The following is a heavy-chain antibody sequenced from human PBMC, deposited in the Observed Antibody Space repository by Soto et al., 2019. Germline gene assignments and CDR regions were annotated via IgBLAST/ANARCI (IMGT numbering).Heavy chain of an antibody. V-gene: IGHV3-48*02. Sequence: GGSLRLSCAASGFTFTSYSMNWVRQAPGQGLEWVSYITSKSTTIKYADSVKGRFTISRDNAKNSLYLQLNSLRDEDTAVYYCAREMGACSDSSCYPGPYDSWGQGTLVTVSS. CDR3: AREMGACSDSSCYPGPYDS. D-gene: IGHD3-16*01. J-gene: IGHJ5*02. CDR1: GFTFTSYS. CDR2: ITSKSTTI.